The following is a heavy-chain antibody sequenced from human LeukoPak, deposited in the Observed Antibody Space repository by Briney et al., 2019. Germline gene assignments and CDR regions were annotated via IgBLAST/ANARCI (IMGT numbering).Heavy chain of an antibody. J-gene: IGHJ4*02. CDR3: ARAIFGEGY. V-gene: IGHV1-2*02. Sequence: ASVKVSCKASGYTFTSYGISWVRQAPGQGLEWMGWINPNSGGTNYAQKFQGRVTMTRDTSISTAYMELSRLRSDDTAVYYCARAIFGEGYWGQGTLVTVSS. CDR2: INPNSGGT. D-gene: IGHD3-3*01. CDR1: GYTFTSYG.